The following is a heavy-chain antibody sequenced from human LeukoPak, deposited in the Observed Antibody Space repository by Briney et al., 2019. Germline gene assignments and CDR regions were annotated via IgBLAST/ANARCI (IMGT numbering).Heavy chain of an antibody. CDR1: GYTFTGYY. CDR2: INAGNGNT. Sequence: GASVTVSCTAAGYTFTGYYMHWVRQAPGQRLEWMGWINAGNGNTKYSQKFQGRVTITRDTSASTAYMELSSLRSEDTAVYYCARDDDYEMDYWGQGTLVTVSS. V-gene: IGHV1-3*01. CDR3: ARDDDYEMDY. J-gene: IGHJ4*02. D-gene: IGHD4-17*01.